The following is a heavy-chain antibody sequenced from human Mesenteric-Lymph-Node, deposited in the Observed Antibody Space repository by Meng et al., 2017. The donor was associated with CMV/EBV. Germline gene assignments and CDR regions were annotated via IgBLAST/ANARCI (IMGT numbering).Heavy chain of an antibody. D-gene: IGHD3-3*01. CDR1: GFTFSSYW. CDR3: ARAAPYYDFWSGYYAL. V-gene: IGHV3-74*01. CDR2: INSDESST. J-gene: IGHJ4*02. Sequence: GGSLRLSCAASGFTFSSYWMHWVRQAPGKGLVWVSRINSDESSTSYADSVKGRFTISRDNAKNTLYLQMNSLRAEDTAVYYCARAAPYYDFWSGYYALWGQGTLVTVSS.